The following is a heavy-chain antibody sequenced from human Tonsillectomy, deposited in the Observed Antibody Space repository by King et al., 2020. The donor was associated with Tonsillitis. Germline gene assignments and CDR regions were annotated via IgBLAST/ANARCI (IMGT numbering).Heavy chain of an antibody. CDR2: IYYSGST. J-gene: IGHJ6*02. D-gene: IGHD6-19*01. CDR1: GGSVSSGSYY. V-gene: IGHV4-61*01. CDR3: ARDDSAHGWRFGMDV. Sequence: VQLQESGPGLVKPSETLSLTCTVSGGSVSSGSYYWSWIRQPPGKGLEWIGYIYYSGSTNYNPSLKSRVTISVDTSKNQFSLKLSSVTAADTAVYYCARDDSAHGWRFGMDVWGQGTTVTVSS.